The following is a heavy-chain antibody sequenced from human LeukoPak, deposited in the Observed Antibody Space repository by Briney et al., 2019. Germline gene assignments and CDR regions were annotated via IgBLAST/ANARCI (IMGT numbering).Heavy chain of an antibody. CDR1: GGSISSGAYY. CDR2: IYYSGST. D-gene: IGHD3-22*01. Sequence: PSETLSLTCTVSGGSISSGAYYWSWIRQPPGKGLEWIGYIYYSGSTYYNPSLKSRVTISVDTSKNQFSLKLSSVTAADTAVYYCARGDDSSGNFDYWGQGTLVTVSS. J-gene: IGHJ4*02. V-gene: IGHV4-30-4*08. CDR3: ARGDDSSGNFDY.